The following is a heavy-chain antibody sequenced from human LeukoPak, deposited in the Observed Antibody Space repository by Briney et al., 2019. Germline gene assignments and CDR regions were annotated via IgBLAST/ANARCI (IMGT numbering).Heavy chain of an antibody. Sequence: HPGRSLRLSCAASGFTFDDYAMHWVRQAPGKGLEWVSGISWNSGSIGYADSVKGRFTISRDNAKNSLYLQMNSLRAEDTALYYCAKDSFSSSSCPDYWGQGTLVTVSS. V-gene: IGHV3-9*01. CDR1: GFTFDDYA. CDR3: AKDSFSSSSCPDY. J-gene: IGHJ4*02. CDR2: ISWNSGSI. D-gene: IGHD6-6*01.